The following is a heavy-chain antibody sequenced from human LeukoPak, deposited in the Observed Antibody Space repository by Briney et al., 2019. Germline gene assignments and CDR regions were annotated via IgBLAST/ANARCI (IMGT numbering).Heavy chain of an antibody. CDR2: ISGSGGST. CDR1: GFTFSSYA. V-gene: IGHV3-23*01. D-gene: IGHD3-3*01. J-gene: IGHJ5*02. CDR3: AKPHYDFWSGINWFDP. Sequence: GGSLRLSCAASGFTFSSYAMSWVRQAPGKGLEWVSAISGSGGSTYYADSVKGRFTISRDNSKSTLYLQMNSLRAEDTAVYYCAKPHYDFWSGINWFDPWGQGTLVTVSS.